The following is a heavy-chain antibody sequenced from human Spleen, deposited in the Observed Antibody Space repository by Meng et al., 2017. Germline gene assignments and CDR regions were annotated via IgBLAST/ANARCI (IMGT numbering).Heavy chain of an antibody. Sequence: GSLRLSCTVSGYSISSGYYWGWIRQPPGKGLEWIGSIYHSGSTYYNPSLKSRVTISVDTSKNQFSLKLSSVTAADTAVYYCARVTVTTAGWFDPWGQGTLVTVSS. CDR2: IYHSGST. J-gene: IGHJ5*02. CDR1: GYSISSGYY. V-gene: IGHV4-38-2*02. D-gene: IGHD4-17*01. CDR3: ARVTVTTAGWFDP.